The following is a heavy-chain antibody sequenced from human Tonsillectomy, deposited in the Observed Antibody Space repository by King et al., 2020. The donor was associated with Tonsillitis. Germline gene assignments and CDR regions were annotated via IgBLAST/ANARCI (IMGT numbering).Heavy chain of an antibody. CDR1: GFTFSNYP. CDR2: ISYDGRNK. Sequence: VQLVESGGGVVQPGKSLRLSCAASGFTFSNYPMHWVRQAPGKGLEWVAVISYDGRNKYYADSVKGRFTISRDNSKNTLYLQMNSLRAEDTALYYCARELMRGDGMDVWGQGTTVTVSS. D-gene: IGHD2-21*01. V-gene: IGHV3-30*04. J-gene: IGHJ6*02. CDR3: ARELMRGDGMDV.